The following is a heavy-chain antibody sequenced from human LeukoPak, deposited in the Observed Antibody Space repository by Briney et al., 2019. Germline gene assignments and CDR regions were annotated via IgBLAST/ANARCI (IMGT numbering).Heavy chain of an antibody. J-gene: IGHJ4*02. Sequence: SETLSLTCTVSGDSISSYYWSWIRQPAGKGLEWIGRIYTSGSTNYNPSLKSRVTMSVDTSKNQFSLKLTSMTAADTAVYYCAREVNSSTWRPLDFWGQGTLVTVSS. CDR2: IYTSGST. CDR1: GDSISSYY. CDR3: AREVNSSTWRPLDF. V-gene: IGHV4-4*07. D-gene: IGHD6-13*01.